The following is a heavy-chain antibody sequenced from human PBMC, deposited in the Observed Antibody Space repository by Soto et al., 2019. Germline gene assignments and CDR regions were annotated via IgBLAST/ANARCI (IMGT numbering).Heavy chain of an antibody. CDR2: MDPDSVTT. J-gene: IGHJ4*02. D-gene: IGHD6-19*01. Sequence: GASVKISCKASGYTFTSYDIYWVRQATGQGLEWMGWMDPDSVTTGYAQKFQGRLIMTSNTSISTAYMELNSLTSEDTAVYYCARRLVAVASTFGYWGQGSLVTVSS. CDR1: GYTFTSYD. CDR3: ARRLVAVASTFGY. V-gene: IGHV1-8*01.